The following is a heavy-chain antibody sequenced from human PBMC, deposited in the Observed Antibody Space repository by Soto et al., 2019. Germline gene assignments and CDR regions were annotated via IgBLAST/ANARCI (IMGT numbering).Heavy chain of an antibody. Sequence: QVPLEESGGGLVKPGGSLRLSCAASGFSFSDYFMSWVRQAPGKGLEWVSYISSSGSTVYYADFVKGRLTISRDNAKKSLYLQMNSLRVEDTAVYYCARGGWGSPSSYWGQGTLVTVSS. CDR1: GFSFSDYF. D-gene: IGHD6-6*01. V-gene: IGHV3-11*01. CDR2: ISSSGSTV. J-gene: IGHJ4*02. CDR3: ARGGWGSPSSY.